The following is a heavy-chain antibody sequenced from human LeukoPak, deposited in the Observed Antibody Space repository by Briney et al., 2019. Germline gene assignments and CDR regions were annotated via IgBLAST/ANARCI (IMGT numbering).Heavy chain of an antibody. Sequence: GGSLRLSCAASGFTFSSYSMNWVRQAPGKGLEWVSYISSSSTIYYADSVKGRFTIPRDNAKNSLYLQMNSLRAEDTAVYYCATSLFYYYDRFDYWGQGTLVTVSS. D-gene: IGHD3-22*01. CDR3: ATSLFYYYDRFDY. CDR1: GFTFSSYS. V-gene: IGHV3-48*01. J-gene: IGHJ4*02. CDR2: ISSSSTI.